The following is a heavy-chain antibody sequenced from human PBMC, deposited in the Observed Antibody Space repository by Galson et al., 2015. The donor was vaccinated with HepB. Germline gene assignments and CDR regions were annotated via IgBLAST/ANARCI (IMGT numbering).Heavy chain of an antibody. CDR3: AHMMIAAALSDAFDI. CDR1: RFTFSSYG. CDR2: ISYDGSNK. J-gene: IGHJ3*02. Sequence: SLRLSCAACRFTFSSYGMHCVRQAPGKGLEWVAVISYDGSNKYYADSVNGRFTIYRDNSKNTLYLQRNSLRAEDTGVYYCAHMMIAAALSDAFDIWGQGTMVTVSS. V-gene: IGHV3-30*03. D-gene: IGHD6-13*01.